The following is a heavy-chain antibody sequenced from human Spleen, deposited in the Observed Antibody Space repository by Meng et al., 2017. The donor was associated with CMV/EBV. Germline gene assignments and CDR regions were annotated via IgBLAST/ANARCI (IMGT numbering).Heavy chain of an antibody. Sequence: GESLKISCAASGFTFTGYTVNWVRQAPGKGLEWVSSISSSSSFIYYADSVKGRFTVSRDNAKNSLYLQMNSLRAEDTAVYYCARVRLNYFDYWGQGTLVTVSS. CDR3: ARVRLNYFDY. CDR2: ISSSSSFI. CDR1: GFTFTGYT. J-gene: IGHJ4*02. V-gene: IGHV3-21*01.